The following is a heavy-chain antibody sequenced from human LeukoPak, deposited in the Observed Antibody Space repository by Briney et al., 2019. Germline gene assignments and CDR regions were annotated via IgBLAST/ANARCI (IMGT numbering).Heavy chain of an antibody. CDR1: GFTFSSYG. CDR2: IWHDASEK. Sequence: GGSLRLSCAASGFTFSSYGMHWVRQAPGKGLEWVAVIWHDASEKYYADSVRGRFTISRDNSKNTLYLQMNSLRAEDTAVYYCARWGDNKILDYWGQGTLVTVSS. CDR3: ARWGDNKILDY. V-gene: IGHV3-33*01. J-gene: IGHJ4*02. D-gene: IGHD3-16*01.